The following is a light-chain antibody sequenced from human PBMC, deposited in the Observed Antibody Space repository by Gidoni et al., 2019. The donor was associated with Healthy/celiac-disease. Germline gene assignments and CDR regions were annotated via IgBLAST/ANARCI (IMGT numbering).Light chain of an antibody. CDR3: QQYDNLPLT. Sequence: DIQMTQSPSSLSASVGDRVTITCQASQDISNYLNWYQQKPGKAPKLLIYDASNLETGVPSRFSGSGSGTDFTFTIRSLQPEDIATYYCQQYDNLPLTFXGXTKVEIK. V-gene: IGKV1-33*01. CDR1: QDISNY. J-gene: IGKJ4*01. CDR2: DAS.